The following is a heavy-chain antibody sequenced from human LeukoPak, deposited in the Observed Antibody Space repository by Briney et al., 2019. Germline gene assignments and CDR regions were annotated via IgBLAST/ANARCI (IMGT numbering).Heavy chain of an antibody. CDR3: ARHYCSSTSCPIDH. V-gene: IGHV4-39*01. Sequence: SETLSLTCTVSGGSISSSIYYWGWIRQPPGKGLEWIGSIYYSGSTFYNPSLKSRVTISEDTSKNQFSLKMSSVTAADTAVYYCARHYCSSTSCPIDHWGQGTLVTVSS. CDR1: GGSISSSIYY. J-gene: IGHJ4*02. CDR2: IYYSGST. D-gene: IGHD2-2*01.